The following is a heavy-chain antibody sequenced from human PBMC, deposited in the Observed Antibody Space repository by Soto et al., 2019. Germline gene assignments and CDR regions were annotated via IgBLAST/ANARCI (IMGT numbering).Heavy chain of an antibody. CDR1: GYNFNRYW. J-gene: IGHJ3*02. CDR2: IYPGDSDT. D-gene: IGHD6-13*01. V-gene: IGHV5-51*03. Sequence: EVYLAQSGAEVKKPGESLKISCKGSGYNFNRYWIGWVRQMPGKGLECMVVIYPGDSDTRYSPSLQGQVTISADKSSSAAYLQWSSLQASDTATYYCARSLVNGTYEAFDIWGQGTMVTVSS. CDR3: ARSLVNGTYEAFDI.